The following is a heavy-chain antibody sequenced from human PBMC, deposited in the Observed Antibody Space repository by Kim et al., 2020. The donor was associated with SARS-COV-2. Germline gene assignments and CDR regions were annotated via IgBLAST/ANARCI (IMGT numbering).Heavy chain of an antibody. CDR3: TSSSAAISNWYFDL. V-gene: IGHV6-1*01. D-gene: IGHD2-2*02. CDR1: GDRVSSNSAA. CDR2: TYYRSKWYN. J-gene: IGHJ2*01. Sequence: SQTLSLTCAISGDRVSSNSAAWNWIRQSPSRGLEWLGRTYYRSKWYNDYAVSVKGRITINPDTSTNQFSLHLNSVTPEDTAVYYCTSSSAAISNWYFDLWGPGTLVIVSS.